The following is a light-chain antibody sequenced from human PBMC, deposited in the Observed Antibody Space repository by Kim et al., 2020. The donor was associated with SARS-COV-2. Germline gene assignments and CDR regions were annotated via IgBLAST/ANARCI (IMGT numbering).Light chain of an antibody. V-gene: IGLV3-1*01. CDR3: QAWGSTIVV. CDR1: RLEDKS. J-gene: IGLJ2*01. CDR2: QAS. Sequence: SVAARTTAIINSSDDRLEDKSAFWYQQERGPSPVLVIYQASRRPSVIPGRFSASNAGTTATMTISGTQVMDEVDYYCQAWGSTIVVFGGGTQLTVL.